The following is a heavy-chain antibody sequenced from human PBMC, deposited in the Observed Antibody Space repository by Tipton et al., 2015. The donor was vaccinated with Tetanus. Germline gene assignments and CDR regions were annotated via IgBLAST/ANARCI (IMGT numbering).Heavy chain of an antibody. V-gene: IGHV4-31*01. CDR1: GGSISSCCYF. Sequence: TLSLTCTVSGGSISSCCYFWNWIRHHPGKGLDWIVYIYYSGSTFYNPSLQSLLSMSADTSKNQFSLNLNSVTAAGTATYYCARDQGGGRVVRLNWFDPWGPGILVTVSS. CDR3: ARDQGGGRVVRLNWFDP. D-gene: IGHD6-6*01. J-gene: IGHJ5*02. CDR2: IYYSGST.